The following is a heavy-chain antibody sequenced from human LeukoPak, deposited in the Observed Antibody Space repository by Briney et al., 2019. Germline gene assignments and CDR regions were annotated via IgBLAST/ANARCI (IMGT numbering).Heavy chain of an antibody. D-gene: IGHD3-22*01. CDR2: INHSGST. CDR3: ARGRKFTMIVAVAFDI. CDR1: GGSFSGYY. Sequence: LETLYLTCAVYGGSFSGYYWSLLRHHPLQRLGLNVEINHSGSTNYNPSLNSRVTLSVDTSKNQFSLKRSALTAAETAVYYCARGRKFTMIVAVAFDIWGQGTMVTVSS. J-gene: IGHJ3*02. V-gene: IGHV4-34*01.